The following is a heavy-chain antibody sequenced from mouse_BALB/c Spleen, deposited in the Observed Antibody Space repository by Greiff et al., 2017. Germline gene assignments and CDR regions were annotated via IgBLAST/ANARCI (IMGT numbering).Heavy chain of an antibody. D-gene: IGHD2-1*01. Sequence: DVKLVESGGGLVKPGGSLKLSCAASGFAFSSYDMSWVRQTPEKRLEWVAYISSGGGSTYYPDTVKGRFTISRDNAKNTLYLQMSSLKSEDTAMYYCAIYYGNYFDYWGQGTTLTVSS. CDR1: GFAFSSYD. V-gene: IGHV5-12-1*01. CDR2: ISSGGGST. CDR3: AIYYGNYFDY. J-gene: IGHJ2*01.